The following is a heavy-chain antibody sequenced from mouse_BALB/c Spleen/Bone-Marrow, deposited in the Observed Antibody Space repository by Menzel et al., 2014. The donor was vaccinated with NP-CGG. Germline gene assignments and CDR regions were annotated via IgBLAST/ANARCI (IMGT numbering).Heavy chain of an antibody. CDR2: ISSGGSYT. CDR3: TRDGKGNYDYAMDY. J-gene: IGHJ4*01. CDR1: GFTFSSYT. V-gene: IGHV5-6-4*01. D-gene: IGHD2-1*01. Sequence: EVHLVESGGGLVKPGGSLKLSCAAPGFTFSSYTMSWVLQTPEKSLEWVATISSGGSYTYYPDSVKGRFTISRDNAKNTLYLQMSSLKPEDTAMYYCTRDGKGNYDYAMDYWGQGTSVTVSS.